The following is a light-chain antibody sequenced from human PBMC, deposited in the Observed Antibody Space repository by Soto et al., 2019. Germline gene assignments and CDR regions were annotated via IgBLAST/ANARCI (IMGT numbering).Light chain of an antibody. CDR3: HQYDNLPS. Sequence: DIQMTQSPSSLSASVGDRVTITCQASQDISNYLNWYQQKPGKAPKLLIYDASNLETGVPSRFSGSGSGTDFTSTISSLQPEDIATYYCHQYDNLPSFGPGTKVDIK. V-gene: IGKV1-33*01. J-gene: IGKJ3*01. CDR2: DAS. CDR1: QDISNY.